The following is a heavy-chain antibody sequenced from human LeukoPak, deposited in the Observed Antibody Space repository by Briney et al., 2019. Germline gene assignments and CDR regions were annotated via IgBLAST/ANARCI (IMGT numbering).Heavy chain of an antibody. CDR3: ARADHFSGDY. J-gene: IGHJ4*02. V-gene: IGHV3-7*04. CDR2: INQDGSET. D-gene: IGHD2/OR15-2a*01. Sequence: GGSLRLSCGASGFTFSNYWMSWVRQAPGKGLAWVANINQDGSETHYVDSVKGRFTISIDNAKNSLHLQMNSLRADDTSLYYCARADHFSGDYWGQGTLVTVSS. CDR1: GFTFSNYW.